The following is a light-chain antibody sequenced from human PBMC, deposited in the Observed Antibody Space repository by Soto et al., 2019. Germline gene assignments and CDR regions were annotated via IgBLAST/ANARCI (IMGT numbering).Light chain of an antibody. CDR3: QKYNSAPQT. CDR1: QDISNY. J-gene: IGKJ1*01. V-gene: IGKV1-27*01. Sequence: DIQMTQSPSSLSASVGDRVTITCWASQDISNYLAWYQQKPGKVPKLLIYAASTLQSGVPSRFSGSGSGTDFTLTISSLQPEDVATYYCQKYNSAPQTFGQGTKVDI. CDR2: AAS.